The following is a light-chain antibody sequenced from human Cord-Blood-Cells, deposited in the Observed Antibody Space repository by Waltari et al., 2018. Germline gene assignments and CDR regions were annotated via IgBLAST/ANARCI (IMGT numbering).Light chain of an antibody. J-gene: IGKJ4*01. Sequence: EIVLTQSPATLSLSPGQRATPACRASQSVNSYLAWYQQKPGQATRLLIYDASNRATGIPARFSGGGSGTDFTLTISSLKPEDFAVNYCQQRSNWLTFGGGTKVEIK. V-gene: IGKV3-11*01. CDR1: QSVNSY. CDR2: DAS. CDR3: QQRSNWLT.